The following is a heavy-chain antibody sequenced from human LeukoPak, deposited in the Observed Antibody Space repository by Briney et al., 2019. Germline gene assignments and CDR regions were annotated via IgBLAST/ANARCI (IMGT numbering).Heavy chain of an antibody. J-gene: IGHJ4*02. Sequence: GGSLRLSCAASGFTFSSYSMNWVRQAPGKGLEWVSYISSSSSTIYYADSVKGRFTISRDNAKISLYLQMNSLRAEDTAVYYCAGHCSGGSCYSTATLKSLWGQGTLVTVSS. D-gene: IGHD2-15*01. CDR1: GFTFSSYS. CDR2: ISSSSSTI. CDR3: AGHCSGGSCYSTATLKSL. V-gene: IGHV3-48*01.